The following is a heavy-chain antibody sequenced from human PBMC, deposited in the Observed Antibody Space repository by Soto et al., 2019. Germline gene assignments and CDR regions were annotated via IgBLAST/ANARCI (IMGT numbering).Heavy chain of an antibody. Sequence: GGSLRLSCAAPGFTFSSYEMNWVRQAPGKGLEWVSYISSSGSTIYYADSVKGRFTISRDNAKNSLYLQMNSLRAEDTAVYYCAREEPGSGWYLGAFDIWGQGTMVTVSS. CDR1: GFTFSSYE. CDR2: ISSSGSTI. D-gene: IGHD6-19*01. CDR3: AREEPGSGWYLGAFDI. V-gene: IGHV3-48*03. J-gene: IGHJ3*02.